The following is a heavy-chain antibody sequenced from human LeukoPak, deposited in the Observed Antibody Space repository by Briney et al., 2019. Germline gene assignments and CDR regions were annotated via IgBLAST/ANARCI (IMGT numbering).Heavy chain of an antibody. CDR3: AREATDIVAGAFDI. CDR2: IIPIFGTA. V-gene: IGHV1-69*05. Sequence: SVKVSCKASGGTFSSYAISWIRQAPGQGLEWMGGIIPIFGTANYAQKFQGRVTITTDESTSTAYMELSSLRSEDTAVYYCAREATDIVAGAFDIWGQGTMVTVSS. D-gene: IGHD2-15*01. J-gene: IGHJ3*02. CDR1: GGTFSSYA.